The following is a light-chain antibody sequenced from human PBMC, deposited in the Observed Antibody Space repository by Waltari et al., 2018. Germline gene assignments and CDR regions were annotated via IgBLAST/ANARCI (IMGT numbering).Light chain of an antibody. CDR3: AAWDDSLNGYV. CDR2: YNN. CDR1: SSNIGSNP. V-gene: IGLV1-44*01. J-gene: IGLJ1*01. Sequence: QSVLTQPPSASGTPGLRVTISCSGSSSNIGSNPVNWYQQLPGTAPKLLIYYNNQRPSGVPDRFSGSKSGTSASLVISGLQSEDEADYYCAAWDDSLNGYVFGTGTKVTVL.